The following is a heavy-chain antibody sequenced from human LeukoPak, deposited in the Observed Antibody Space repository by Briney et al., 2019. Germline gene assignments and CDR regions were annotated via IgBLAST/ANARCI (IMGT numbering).Heavy chain of an antibody. V-gene: IGHV3-43*02. CDR3: AKYSELVGFDY. Sequence: GGSLRLSCAASGFTFSSFGMSWVRQAPGKGLEWVSLISGDGGSTYYADSVKGRFTISRDNSKNSLYLQMNSLRTEDTALYYCAKYSELVGFDYWGQGALVTVSS. CDR2: ISGDGGST. CDR1: GFTFSSFG. J-gene: IGHJ4*02. D-gene: IGHD6-13*01.